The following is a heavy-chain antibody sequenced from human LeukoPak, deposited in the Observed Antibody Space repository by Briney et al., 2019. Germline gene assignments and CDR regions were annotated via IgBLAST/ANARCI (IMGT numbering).Heavy chain of an antibody. CDR3: ARDPGFWHYGSGSYYPFDY. D-gene: IGHD3-10*01. Sequence: ASVKVSCKASGYTFTSYGISWVRQAPGQGLEWMGWISAYNGNTNYAQKLQGRVTMTTDTSTSTAYMELRSLRSDDTAVYYCARDPGFWHYGSGSYYPFDYWGQGTLVTVSS. CDR2: ISAYNGNT. CDR1: GYTFTSYG. J-gene: IGHJ4*02. V-gene: IGHV1-18*01.